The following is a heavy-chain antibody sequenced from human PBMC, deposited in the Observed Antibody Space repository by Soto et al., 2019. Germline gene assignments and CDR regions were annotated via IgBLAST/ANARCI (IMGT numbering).Heavy chain of an antibody. Sequence: GGSLRLSCAASGFIFSCSAIHWVRQASGKGLEWVGRIRSKANSYATAYAASVKGRFTISRDDSKNTAYLQMSSLKTEDTAVYYCTTRGDGYNADYDYWGQGTLVTVSS. CDR3: TTRGDGYNADYDY. CDR1: GFIFSCSA. D-gene: IGHD5-12*01. V-gene: IGHV3-73*01. CDR2: IRSKANSYAT. J-gene: IGHJ4*02.